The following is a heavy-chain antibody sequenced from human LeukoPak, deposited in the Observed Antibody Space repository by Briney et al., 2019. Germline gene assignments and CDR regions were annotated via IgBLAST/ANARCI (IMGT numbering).Heavy chain of an antibody. D-gene: IGHD3-22*01. Sequence: SETLSLTCTVPGGSISSSSYYWGWIRQPPGKGLEWIGSIYYSWITYYNPSLKSRVTISVDTSKKQFSLKLSSVTAADTAVYYCARHRMYYYDSSGRGVADAFDIWGQGTMVTVSS. CDR3: ARHRMYYYDSSGRGVADAFDI. J-gene: IGHJ3*02. CDR1: GGSISSSSYY. CDR2: IYYSWIT. V-gene: IGHV4-39*01.